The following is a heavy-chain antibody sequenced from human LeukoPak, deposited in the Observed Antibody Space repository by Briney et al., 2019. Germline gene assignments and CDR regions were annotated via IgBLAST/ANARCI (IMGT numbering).Heavy chain of an antibody. D-gene: IGHD3-16*01. CDR2: INPNSGGT. Sequence: ASVKVSCMASGYTFTAYYVHWVRQAPGQGLEWMGLINPNSGGTNYARRFQGRVTMTRDTSISTAYMELSNLTSDDTAVYFCARDKGTLGGDYWGQGTLVTVSS. V-gene: IGHV1-2*02. CDR1: GYTFTAYY. J-gene: IGHJ4*02. CDR3: ARDKGTLGGDY.